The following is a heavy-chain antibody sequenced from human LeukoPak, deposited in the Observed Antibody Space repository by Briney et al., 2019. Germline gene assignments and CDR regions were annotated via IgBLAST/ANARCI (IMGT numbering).Heavy chain of an antibody. J-gene: IGHJ2*01. V-gene: IGHV1-46*01. CDR3: ARVNILTGPYWYFDL. CDR1: GYTFTSYY. D-gene: IGHD3-9*01. CDR2: INPSGGST. Sequence: GASVKVSCKASGYTFTSYYMHWVRQAPGQGLEWMGIINPSGGSTSYAQKFQGRVTMTRDTSMSTVYMELSSLRSEDTAVYYCARVNILTGPYWYFDLWGRGTLVTVSS.